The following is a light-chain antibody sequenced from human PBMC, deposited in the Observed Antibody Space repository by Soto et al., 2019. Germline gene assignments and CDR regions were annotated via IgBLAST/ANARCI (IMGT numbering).Light chain of an antibody. CDR1: QGIRND. CDR2: AAS. Sequence: DIQMTQFPSSLSASVGDRVTITCRASQGIRNDLAWYQQKPGKAPKRLIYAASSLQSGVPSRFSGSGSGTEFTLAISRLEPEDFAMYYCQQYGNLPPNTFGQGTKLEIK. J-gene: IGKJ2*01. V-gene: IGKV1-17*01. CDR3: QQYGNLPPNT.